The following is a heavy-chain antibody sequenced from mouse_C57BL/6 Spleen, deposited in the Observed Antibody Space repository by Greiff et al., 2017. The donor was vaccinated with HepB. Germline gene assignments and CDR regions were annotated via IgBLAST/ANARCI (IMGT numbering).Heavy chain of an antibody. CDR2: ISDGGSYT. CDR1: GFTFSSYA. CDR3: ARERGAQATPLDY. D-gene: IGHD3-2*02. V-gene: IGHV5-4*01. J-gene: IGHJ4*01. Sequence: VQLKESGGGLVKPGGSLKLSCAASGFTFSSYAMSWVRQTPEKRLEWVATISDGGSYTYYPDNVKGRFTISRDNAKNNLYLQMSHLKSEDTAMYYCARERGAQATPLDYWGQGTSVTVSS.